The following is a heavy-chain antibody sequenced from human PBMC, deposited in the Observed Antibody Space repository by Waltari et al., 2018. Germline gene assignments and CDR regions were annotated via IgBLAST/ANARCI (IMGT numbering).Heavy chain of an antibody. CDR3: ASEHSGSYWGVGH. V-gene: IGHV4-61*02. Sequence: QVQLQESGPGLVKPSQTLSLTCTVSGGSISSGSYYWSWLRQPAGKGLEWIGRIYTSGSTNYNPSLKSRVTISVDTSKNQFSLKLSSVTAADTAVYYCASEHSGSYWGVGHWGQGTLVTVSS. D-gene: IGHD1-26*01. CDR2: IYTSGST. J-gene: IGHJ4*02. CDR1: GGSISSGSYY.